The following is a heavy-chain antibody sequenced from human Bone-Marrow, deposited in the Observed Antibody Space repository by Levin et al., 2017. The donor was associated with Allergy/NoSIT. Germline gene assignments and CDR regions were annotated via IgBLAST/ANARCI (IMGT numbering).Heavy chain of an antibody. Sequence: GESLKISCAGSGFAFSYYTITWVRQAPGKGLEWVSSTDGSGGYTDYADSVKGRLTISRDNSKDTLYLQLNRLTAEDTALYYCTKGHTSARHYIDYWGQGTLVTVSA. D-gene: IGHD3-10*01. CDR3: TKGHTSARHYIDY. CDR1: GFAFSYYT. J-gene: IGHJ4*02. V-gene: IGHV3-23*01. CDR2: TDGSGGYT.